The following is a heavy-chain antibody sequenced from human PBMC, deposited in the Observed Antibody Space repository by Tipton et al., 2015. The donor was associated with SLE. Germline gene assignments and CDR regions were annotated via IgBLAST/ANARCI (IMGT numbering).Heavy chain of an antibody. CDR2: IFHSGNA. D-gene: IGHD3/OR15-3a*01. CDR3: ARAPGLDRDYYYYYYMDV. J-gene: IGHJ6*03. Sequence: TLSLTCAVSGGSINSGDYSWSWIRQPPGKGLEWIGYIFHSGNAYYNPSLKSRVTISVDMSRNQFSLRLDSVTAADTALYYCARAPGLDRDYYYYYYMDVWGKGTTVTVSS. V-gene: IGHV4-30-2*01. CDR1: GGSINSGDYS.